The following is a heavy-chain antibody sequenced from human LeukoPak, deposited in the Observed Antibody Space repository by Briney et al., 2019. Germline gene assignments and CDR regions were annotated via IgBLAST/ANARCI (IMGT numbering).Heavy chain of an antibody. V-gene: IGHV4-38-2*02. Sequence: SETLSLTCTVSGYSISSGHYWGWIRQPPGKGLEWIGEINHSGSTNYNPSLKSRVTISVDTSKNQFSLKLSSVTAADTAVYYCARVATYSSDDYWGQGTLVTVSS. J-gene: IGHJ4*02. D-gene: IGHD6-6*01. CDR1: GYSISSGHY. CDR3: ARVATYSSDDY. CDR2: INHSGST.